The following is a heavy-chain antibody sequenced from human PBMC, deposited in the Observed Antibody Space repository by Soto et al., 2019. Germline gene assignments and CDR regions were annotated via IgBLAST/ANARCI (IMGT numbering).Heavy chain of an antibody. D-gene: IGHD6-19*01. V-gene: IGHV1-69*06. J-gene: IGHJ6*02. CDR2: IIPIFGTA. CDR3: ARGDSSGWIAYYGMDV. CDR1: GGTFRSYA. Sequence: QVQLVQSGAEVKTPGSSVKVSCKASGGTFRSYAISWVRQAPGQGLEWMGGIIPIFGTANYAQKFQGRVTSTADKATSTAYMELSSLRSEDTAVDYCARGDSSGWIAYYGMDVWGQGTTVTVSS.